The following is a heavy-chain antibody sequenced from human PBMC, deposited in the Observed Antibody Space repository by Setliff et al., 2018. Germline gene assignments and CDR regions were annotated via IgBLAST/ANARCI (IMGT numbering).Heavy chain of an antibody. Sequence: SETLSLTCVVSGSSMTGRYIWGWFRQSPGKGLQWIGNVFPSGTTRYNVSLENRLTLSVDTSKNQFSLRLTSATAADTAVYYCARTGTYRYFDYWGQGALVTVSS. V-gene: IGHV4-38-2*01. CDR3: ARTGTYRYFDY. J-gene: IGHJ4*02. CDR2: VFPSGTT. D-gene: IGHD1-1*01. CDR1: GSSMTGRYI.